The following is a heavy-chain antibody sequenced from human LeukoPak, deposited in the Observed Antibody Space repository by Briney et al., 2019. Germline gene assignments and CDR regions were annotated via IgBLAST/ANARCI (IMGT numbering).Heavy chain of an antibody. Sequence: SETLSLTCTVSGGSISTYYWSWIRQPPGKGLEWIGYIYYGGSTNYNPSPKSRVTISVDTSKNQFSLKVSSVTAADTAVYYCARVPTYTNHFDYWGQGTLVTVSS. CDR1: GGSISTYY. CDR3: ARVPTYTNHFDY. CDR2: IYYGGST. J-gene: IGHJ4*02. V-gene: IGHV4-59*01. D-gene: IGHD4-11*01.